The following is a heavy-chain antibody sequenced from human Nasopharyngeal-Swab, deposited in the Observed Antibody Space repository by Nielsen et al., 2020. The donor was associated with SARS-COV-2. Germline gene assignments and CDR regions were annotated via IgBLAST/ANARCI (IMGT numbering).Heavy chain of an antibody. CDR3: ARDPHNWNYPPSYYYYYMDV. V-gene: IGHV3-21*01. Sequence: GGSLSLSCASSGFTFISYSMNWVRPAPWKGLEWVSSISSSSSYIYYADSVKGRFTISRYNAKNSLYLQMNSLRAEDTAAYYCARDPHNWNYPPSYYYYYMDVWGKGTTVTVSS. J-gene: IGHJ6*03. CDR2: ISSSSSYI. D-gene: IGHD1-7*01. CDR1: GFTFISYS.